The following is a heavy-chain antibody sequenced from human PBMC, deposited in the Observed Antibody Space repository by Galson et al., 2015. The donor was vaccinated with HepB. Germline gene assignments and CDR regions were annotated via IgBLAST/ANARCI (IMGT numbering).Heavy chain of an antibody. Sequence: SLRLSCAASGFTFSSYWMSWVRQAPGKGLEWVANIKQDGSEKYYVDSVKGRFTISRDNAKNSLYLQMNSLRAEDTAVYYCAKGGYCSGGSCHSSYFDYWGQGTLVTVSS. D-gene: IGHD2-15*01. CDR1: GFTFSSYW. CDR3: AKGGYCSGGSCHSSYFDY. CDR2: IKQDGSEK. V-gene: IGHV3-7*01. J-gene: IGHJ4*02.